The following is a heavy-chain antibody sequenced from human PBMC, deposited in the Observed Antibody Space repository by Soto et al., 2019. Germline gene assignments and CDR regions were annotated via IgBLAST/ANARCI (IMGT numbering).Heavy chain of an antibody. V-gene: IGHV1-3*01. CDR2: INGASGKT. D-gene: IGHD3-16*01. Sequence: QVQLVQSGAEVKKPGASVKVSCKASGYTFTTYAMHWVRQAPGQGLEWMGWINGASGKTKYSQKFKGRVSITRDTSANKGYMELSSLRSEDTAVYYCARDGGGGTPNWFDPWGQGTLVTVSS. J-gene: IGHJ5*02. CDR3: ARDGGGGTPNWFDP. CDR1: GYTFTTYA.